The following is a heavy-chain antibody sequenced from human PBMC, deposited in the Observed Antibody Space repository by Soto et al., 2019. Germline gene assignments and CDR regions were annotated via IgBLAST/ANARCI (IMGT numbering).Heavy chain of an antibody. J-gene: IGHJ4*02. CDR2: ISSGGSFT. CDR3: ARIRRSMSSLGFDY. Sequence: QVQLVESGGGLVKPGGSLRLSCAVSGFIFSDYYMTWIRQAPGKGLEWVSYISSGGSFTSYADSVKGRFTISRDSANRSLYLHMNSLRAEDTAVYYCARIRRSMSSLGFDYWGQGTLVTVSS. V-gene: IGHV3-11*05. CDR1: GFIFSDYY.